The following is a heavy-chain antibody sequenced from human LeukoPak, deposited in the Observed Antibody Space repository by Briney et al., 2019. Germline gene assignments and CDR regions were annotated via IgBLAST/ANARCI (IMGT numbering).Heavy chain of an antibody. J-gene: IGHJ4*02. CDR2: TRNKANNYAT. Sequence: GGSLRLSCAASGYTFSDHYIDWVRQAPGKGLEWVGHTRNKANNYATEYAASVKGRFTISRDDSRDSVYLQMNSLKTEDTAVYYCTRWRSGTSDWGQGTLVTVSS. D-gene: IGHD4-23*01. CDR1: GYTFSDHY. CDR3: TRWRSGTSD. V-gene: IGHV3-72*01.